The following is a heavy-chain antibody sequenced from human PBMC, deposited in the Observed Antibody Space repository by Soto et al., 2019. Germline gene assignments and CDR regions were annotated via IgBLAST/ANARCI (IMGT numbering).Heavy chain of an antibody. Sequence: SETLSLTCTVSGGSIISYYWSWIRQPPWKGLEWIGYIYHSGSTNYNPSLKSRVTISVDTSKNQFSLKLSSVTAADTAVYYCARLEEGITFGGVIVNAFAIWGQGTMVTVSS. CDR2: IYHSGST. CDR1: GGSIISYY. CDR3: ARLEEGITFGGVIVNAFAI. D-gene: IGHD3-16*02. V-gene: IGHV4-59*01. J-gene: IGHJ3*02.